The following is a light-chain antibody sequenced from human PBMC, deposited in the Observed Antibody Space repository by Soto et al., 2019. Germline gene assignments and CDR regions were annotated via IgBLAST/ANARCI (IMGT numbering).Light chain of an antibody. Sequence: QSALTQPASVSGSPGQTITISCTGTSSDVGGYNYVSWYQQRPGKAPKLMISEVSNRPSGVSNRFSGSKSGNTASLTISGLQAEDEAEYYCSSYRSSSTPVVFGGGTKVTVL. CDR3: SSYRSSSTPVV. CDR1: SSDVGGYNY. CDR2: EVS. V-gene: IGLV2-14*01. J-gene: IGLJ2*01.